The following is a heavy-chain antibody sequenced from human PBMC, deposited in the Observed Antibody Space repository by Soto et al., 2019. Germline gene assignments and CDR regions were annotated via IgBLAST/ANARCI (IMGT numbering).Heavy chain of an antibody. CDR1: GGSISSGGYY. CDR3: ARESLDYTFDYYYMDV. CDR2: IYYSGST. J-gene: IGHJ6*03. Sequence: SQTLSLTCTFSGGSISSGGYYWSWIRQHPGKGLEWIGYIYYSGSTYYNPSLKSRVTISVDTSKNQFSLKLSSVTAADTAVYYCARESLDYTFDYYYMDVWGKGTTVTVSS. V-gene: IGHV4-31*03. D-gene: IGHD4-4*01.